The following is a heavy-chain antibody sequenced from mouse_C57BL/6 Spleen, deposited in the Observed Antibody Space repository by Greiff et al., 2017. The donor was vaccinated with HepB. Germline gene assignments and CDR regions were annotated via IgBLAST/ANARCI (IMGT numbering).Heavy chain of an antibody. CDR3: ATCYDYAGVYFEC. J-gene: IGHJ2*01. D-gene: IGHD2-4*01. CDR2: FRPYNDDT. CDR1: GYTFTTYP. Sequence: QVQLQQSGAELVKPGASVKMSCKASGYTFTTYPIEWVKQNHGKGLEWIGNFRPYNDDTKYNEKFKGKATLTVEKSSSTVYLGHSRLPSDDSAVYYWATCYDYAGVYFECWGQGPTLTAAS. V-gene: IGHV1-47*01.